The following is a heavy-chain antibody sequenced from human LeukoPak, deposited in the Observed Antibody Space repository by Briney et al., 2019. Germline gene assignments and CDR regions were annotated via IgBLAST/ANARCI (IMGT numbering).Heavy chain of an antibody. CDR2: INTNTGNP. CDR3: AGERKLGPYYYYYMDV. V-gene: IGHV7-4-1*02. Sequence: GASVKVSCKASGGTFSSYAISWVRQAPGQGLEWMGWINTNTGNPTYAQGFTGRFVFSLDTSVSTAYLQISSLKAEDTAVYYCAGERKLGPYYYYYMDVWGKGTTVTVSS. CDR1: GGTFSSYA. D-gene: IGHD3-16*01. J-gene: IGHJ6*03.